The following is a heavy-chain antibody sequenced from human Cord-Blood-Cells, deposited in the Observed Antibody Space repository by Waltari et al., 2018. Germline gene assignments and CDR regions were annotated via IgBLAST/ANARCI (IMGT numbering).Heavy chain of an antibody. Sequence: QVQLVQSGAEVKKPGASVKVSCNASGYTFTSYAMNWVRQAPGQRLEWMGWINAGNGNTNYSQKCQGRVTITRDTSASTAYMELSSLRSEDTAVYYCARDPSSSSFDYWGQGTLVTVSS. J-gene: IGHJ4*02. CDR3: ARDPSSSSFDY. CDR1: GYTFTSYA. D-gene: IGHD6-6*01. V-gene: IGHV1-3*01. CDR2: INAGNGNT.